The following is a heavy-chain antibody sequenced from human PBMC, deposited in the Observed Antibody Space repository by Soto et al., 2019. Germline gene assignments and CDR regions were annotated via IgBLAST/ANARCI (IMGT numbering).Heavy chain of an antibody. V-gene: IGHV1-69*01. CDR1: GGTFSSYA. CDR2: IIPIFGTA. D-gene: IGHD2-15*01. Sequence: QVQLVQSGAEVKKPGSSVKVSCKASGGTFSSYAISWVRQAPGQGLEWMGGIIPIFGTANYAQKFQGRVTITADESTCTAYMELSSLRSEDTAVYYCARSGGNPRGRYYYYGMDVWGQGTTVTVSS. J-gene: IGHJ6*02. CDR3: ARSGGNPRGRYYYYGMDV.